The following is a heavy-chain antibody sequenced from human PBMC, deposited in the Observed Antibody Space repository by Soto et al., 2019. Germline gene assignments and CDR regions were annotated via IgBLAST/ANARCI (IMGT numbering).Heavy chain of an antibody. Sequence: QVQLVESGGGVVQPGRSLRLSCAASGFTFSSYAMHWVRQAPGKGLGWVAVISYDGSNKYYADSVKGRFTISRDNSKNTLYLQMNSLRAEDTAVYYCARGQPPNFDWLTYYYGMDVWGQGTTVTVSS. CDR3: ARGQPPNFDWLTYYYGMDV. CDR1: GFTFSSYA. D-gene: IGHD3-9*01. J-gene: IGHJ6*02. V-gene: IGHV3-30-3*01. CDR2: ISYDGSNK.